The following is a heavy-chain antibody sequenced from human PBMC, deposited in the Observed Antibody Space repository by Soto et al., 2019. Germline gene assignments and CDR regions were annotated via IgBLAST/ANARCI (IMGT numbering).Heavy chain of an antibody. D-gene: IGHD3-22*01. J-gene: IGHJ4*02. CDR2: ISSSSSTT. Sequence: PGGSLRLSCAASGFTFITYSMNWVRQAPGKGLEWVSYISSSSSTTHYADSVKGRFTISRDNAKNSLYLQMNSLRAEDTAVYYCARAPLNYDSSGYHFDYWGQGTLVTVSS. V-gene: IGHV3-48*01. CDR1: GFTFITYS. CDR3: ARAPLNYDSSGYHFDY.